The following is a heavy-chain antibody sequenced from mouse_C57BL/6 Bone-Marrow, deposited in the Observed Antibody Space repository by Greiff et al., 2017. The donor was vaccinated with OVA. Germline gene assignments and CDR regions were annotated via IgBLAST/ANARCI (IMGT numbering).Heavy chain of an antibody. V-gene: IGHV1-15*01. Sequence: QVQLQQSGAELVRPGASVTLSCKASGYTFTDYEMHWVKQTPVHGLEWIGAIDPETGGTAYNQKFKGKAILTADKSSSTAYMELRSLTSEDSAVYYCTRLDYYGYDYWGQGTTLTVSS. CDR2: IDPETGGT. CDR3: TRLDYYGYDY. J-gene: IGHJ2*01. D-gene: IGHD1-2*01. CDR1: GYTFTDYE.